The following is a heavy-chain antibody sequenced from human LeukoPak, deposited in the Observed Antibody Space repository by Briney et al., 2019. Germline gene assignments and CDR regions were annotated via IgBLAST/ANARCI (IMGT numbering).Heavy chain of an antibody. CDR3: AKRGYCSSTSCYQPSALDY. CDR2: ISGSVGST. D-gene: IGHD2-2*01. CDR1: GFTFSSYA. J-gene: IGHJ4*02. Sequence: GRSLRLSCAASGFTFSSYAMSWVRQAPGKGLEWVSAISGSVGSTYYADSVKGRFTISRDNSKNTLYLQMNSLRAEDTAVYYCAKRGYCSSTSCYQPSALDYWGQGTLVTVSS. V-gene: IGHV3-23*01.